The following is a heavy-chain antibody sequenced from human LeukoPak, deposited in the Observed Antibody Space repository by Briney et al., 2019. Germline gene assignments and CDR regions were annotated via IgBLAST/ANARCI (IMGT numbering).Heavy chain of an antibody. D-gene: IGHD5-18*01. J-gene: IGHJ4*02. CDR1: GFTVSSNY. Sequence: GGSLRLSCVDSGFTVSSNYMSWVRQAPGKGLEWVSVIYSGGSTYYADSVKGRFTISRDNSKNTLYLQMNSLRAEDTAVYYCARGQADTAMVMPRGYWGQGTLVTVSP. CDR2: IYSGGST. V-gene: IGHV3-53*01. CDR3: ARGQADTAMVMPRGY.